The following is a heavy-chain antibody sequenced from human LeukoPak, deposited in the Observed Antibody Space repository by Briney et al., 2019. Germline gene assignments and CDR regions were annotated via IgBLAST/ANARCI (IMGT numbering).Heavy chain of an antibody. CDR2: ISYDGSNK. CDR1: GFTFSIYS. J-gene: IGHJ4*02. D-gene: IGHD6-19*01. CDR3: ANSVEVIAVAGTGGFDY. Sequence: GGSLRLSCAASGFTFSIYSMNWVRQAPGKGLEWVAVISYDGSNKYYADSVKGRFTISRDNSKNTLYLQMNSLRAEDTAVYYCANSVEVIAVAGTGGFDYWGQGTLVTVSS. V-gene: IGHV3-30*18.